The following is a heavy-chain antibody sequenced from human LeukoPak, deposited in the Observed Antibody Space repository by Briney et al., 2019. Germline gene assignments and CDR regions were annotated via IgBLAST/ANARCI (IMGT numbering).Heavy chain of an antibody. D-gene: IGHD4-23*01. J-gene: IGHJ4*02. CDR3: TTFGGNAASGY. CDR2: IKSKTDGGTT. Sequence: GGSLRLSCAASGFTFTNAWMSWVRQAPGKGLEWVGLIKSKTDGGTTDYAAPVKGRFTISRDDSKNSLFLQMNSLKTEDTAMYYCTTFGGNAASGYWGQGALVTVSS. V-gene: IGHV3-15*01. CDR1: GFTFTNAW.